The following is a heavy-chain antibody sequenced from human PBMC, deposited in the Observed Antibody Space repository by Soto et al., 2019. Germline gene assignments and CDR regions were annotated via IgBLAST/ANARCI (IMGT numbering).Heavy chain of an antibody. CDR2: INAGNGNT. Sequence: VASVKVSCKASGYTFTSYAMHWVRQAPGQRLEWMGWINAGNGNTKYSQKFQGRVTITRDASASTAYMELSSLRSEDTAVDYCARGGIAVDFDYWGQGTLVTVSS. CDR3: ARGGIAVDFDY. J-gene: IGHJ4*02. CDR1: GYTFTSYA. D-gene: IGHD6-19*01. V-gene: IGHV1-3*01.